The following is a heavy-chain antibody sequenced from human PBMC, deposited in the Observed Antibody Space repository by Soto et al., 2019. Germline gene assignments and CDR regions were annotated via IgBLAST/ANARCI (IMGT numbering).Heavy chain of an antibody. CDR3: ARDPQDASYGGNPYPYYYYGMDV. J-gene: IGHJ6*02. CDR2: IIPIFGTA. D-gene: IGHD2-15*01. V-gene: IGHV1-69*13. Sequence: ASVKVSCKASGGTFSSYAISWVRQAPGQGPEWMGGIIPIFGTANYAQKFQGRVTITADESTSTAYMELSSLRSEDTAVYYCARDPQDASYGGNPYPYYYYGMDVWGQGTTVTVSS. CDR1: GGTFSSYA.